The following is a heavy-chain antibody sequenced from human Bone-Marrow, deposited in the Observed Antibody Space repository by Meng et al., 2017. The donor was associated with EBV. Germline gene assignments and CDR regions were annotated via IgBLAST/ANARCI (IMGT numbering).Heavy chain of an antibody. Sequence: VSLQLGAPDVLNPLVARSLTVAVVVGPFDVYYWSWIRQPPGKGLEWIGEINHSGSTNYTPSLQRRVTISVDTSKNQFSLKLSSVTAADTAVYYCARGRGLFGVVPRGSRPDYWGQGTLVTVSS. V-gene: IGHV4-34*01. J-gene: IGHJ4*02. CDR1: VGPFDVYY. D-gene: IGHD3-3*01. CDR3: ARGRGLFGVVPRGSRPDY. CDR2: INHSGST.